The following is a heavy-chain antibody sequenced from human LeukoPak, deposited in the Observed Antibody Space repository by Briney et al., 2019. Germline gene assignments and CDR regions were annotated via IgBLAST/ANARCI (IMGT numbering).Heavy chain of an antibody. V-gene: IGHV3-23*01. J-gene: IGHJ4*02. Sequence: RGSLRLSCAASGFTFSSYAVSWVRQAPGKGLEWVSSISGSGGSTYSADSVKGRFTISRDNSKNTLYLQMNSLRAEDTALYYCAKDRSCTNDICHGDFDYWGQGPLVTVSS. CDR3: AKDRSCTNDICHGDFDY. D-gene: IGHD2-8*01. CDR2: ISGSGGST. CDR1: GFTFSSYA.